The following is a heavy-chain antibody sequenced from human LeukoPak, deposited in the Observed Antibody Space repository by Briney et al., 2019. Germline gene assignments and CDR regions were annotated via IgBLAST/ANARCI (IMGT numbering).Heavy chain of an antibody. V-gene: IGHV3-21*01. J-gene: IGHJ4*02. CDR2: ISSSSSYI. CDR1: GFTFSSYT. CDR3: ARADEYSSSFDY. Sequence: AGGSLRLSCAASGFTFSSYTMNWVRQSPGKGLEWVSSISSSSSYIYYADSLKGRFTISRDNAKNSLYAQMNSLRAEDTAVYYCARADEYSSSFDYWGQGTLVTVSS. D-gene: IGHD6-6*01.